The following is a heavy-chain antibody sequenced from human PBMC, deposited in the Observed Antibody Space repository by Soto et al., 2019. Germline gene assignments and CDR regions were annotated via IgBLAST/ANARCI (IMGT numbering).Heavy chain of an antibody. CDR2: IFHDGNT. CDR3: ARHEGWTGPDQ. J-gene: IGHJ5*02. Sequence: LSLTCAVTGASIGSGGWWSWVRQPPGKGLEWIAEIFHDGNTNYSPSLKSRVTISVDKSQNQFSLNVYSVTAADTAVYYCARHEGWTGPDQWGQGTLVSVSS. D-gene: IGHD2-8*02. CDR1: GASIGSGGW. V-gene: IGHV4-4*02.